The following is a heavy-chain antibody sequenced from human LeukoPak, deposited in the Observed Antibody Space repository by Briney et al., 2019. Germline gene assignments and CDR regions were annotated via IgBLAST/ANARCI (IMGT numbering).Heavy chain of an antibody. CDR1: GFTFSSYE. D-gene: IGHD6-13*01. CDR3: AKERGYLSSSWYFDY. Sequence: GGSLRLSCAASGFTFSSYEMNWVRQAPGKGLEWVSYISSSGSTIYYADSVKGRFTISRDNAKNSLYLQMNSLRAEDTAVYYCAKERGYLSSSWYFDYWGQGTLVTVSS. CDR2: ISSSGSTI. J-gene: IGHJ4*02. V-gene: IGHV3-48*03.